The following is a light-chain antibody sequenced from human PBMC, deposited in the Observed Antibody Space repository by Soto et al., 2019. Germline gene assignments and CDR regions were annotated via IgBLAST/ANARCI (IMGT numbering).Light chain of an antibody. CDR3: HQYGSLYT. J-gene: IGKJ2*01. CDR2: GAS. V-gene: IGKV3-20*01. Sequence: EIVLTQSPGTLSLSPGERATLSCRASQSVSSSYLAWYQQKPGQPPRLLIYGASSRATGIPDRFSGSGSGTDFALPISRLEPEDFAVYSCHQYGSLYTFGQGTKLEIK. CDR1: QSVSSSY.